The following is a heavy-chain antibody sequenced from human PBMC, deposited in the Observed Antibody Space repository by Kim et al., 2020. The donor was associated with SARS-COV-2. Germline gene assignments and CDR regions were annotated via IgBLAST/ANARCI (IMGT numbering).Heavy chain of an antibody. Sequence: GGSLRLSCAATGFNFASHAMNWVRQTPGKGLEWVSSISGSGTTTYYADSVKGRFTISRDNSKNTVFLQMDRLRAEDTAIYFCAQRSEDRIDAFYDWGQGT. CDR2: ISGSGTTT. V-gene: IGHV3-23*01. CDR3: AQRSEDRIDAFYD. D-gene: IGHD3-3*01. J-gene: IGHJ4*02. CDR1: GFNFASHA.